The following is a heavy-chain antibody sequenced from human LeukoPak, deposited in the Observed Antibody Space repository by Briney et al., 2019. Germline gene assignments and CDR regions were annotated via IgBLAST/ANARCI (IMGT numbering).Heavy chain of an antibody. J-gene: IGHJ6*04. V-gene: IGHV3-48*01. CDR2: ISRSSSEI. Sequence: PGGSLRLSCAAFGFTFRIHGMDWVRQAPGKGLEWVSDISRSSSEIHYADSVTGRFTISRDNAKNSVYLQMNSLRVKDTAVYYCARDSGTYGYYMDVWGKGTTVTVSS. CDR3: ARDSGTYGYYMDV. CDR1: GFTFRIHG. D-gene: IGHD1-26*01.